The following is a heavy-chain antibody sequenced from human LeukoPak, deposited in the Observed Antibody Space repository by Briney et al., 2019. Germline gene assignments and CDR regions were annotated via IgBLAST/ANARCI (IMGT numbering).Heavy chain of an antibody. Sequence: ASVKVSCKASGGTFSSYAISWVRQAPGQGLEWMGRIIPILGIANYAQKFQGRVTITADKSTSTAYMELSSLRSEDTAVYYCARPPAPLQAEYSSSQKDAFDIWGQGTMVTVSS. CDR2: IIPILGIA. D-gene: IGHD6-13*01. V-gene: IGHV1-69*04. J-gene: IGHJ3*02. CDR1: GGTFSSYA. CDR3: ARPPAPLQAEYSSSQKDAFDI.